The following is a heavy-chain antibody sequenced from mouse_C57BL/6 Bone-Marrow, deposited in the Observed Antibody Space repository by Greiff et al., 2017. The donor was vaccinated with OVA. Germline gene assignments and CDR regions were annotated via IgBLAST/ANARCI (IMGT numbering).Heavy chain of an antibody. V-gene: IGHV1-66*01. Sequence: QVQLQQSGPELVKPGASVKISCKASGYSFTSYYIHWVKQRPGQGLEWIGWIYPGSGNTKYNEKFKGKATLTADTSSSTAYMQLSSLTSEDSAVYYCARLGTTVVNWYFDVWGTGTTVTVSS. CDR1: GYSFTSYY. CDR3: ARLGTTVVNWYFDV. D-gene: IGHD1-1*01. CDR2: IYPGSGNT. J-gene: IGHJ1*03.